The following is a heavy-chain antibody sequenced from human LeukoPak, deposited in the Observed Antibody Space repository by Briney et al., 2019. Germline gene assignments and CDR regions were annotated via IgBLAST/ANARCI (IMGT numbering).Heavy chain of an antibody. J-gene: IGHJ4*02. CDR1: GGSIGTYY. V-gene: IGHV4-59*08. Sequence: SETLSLTCTVSGGSIGTYYWSWIRQPPGKGLEWIGYIYYSGSTNYNPSLKSRVTMSVDTSKNQFSLKLSSVTAADAAVYYCARRGVGAPIDYWGQGTLVTVSS. CDR3: ARRGVGAPIDY. D-gene: IGHD1-26*01. CDR2: IYYSGST.